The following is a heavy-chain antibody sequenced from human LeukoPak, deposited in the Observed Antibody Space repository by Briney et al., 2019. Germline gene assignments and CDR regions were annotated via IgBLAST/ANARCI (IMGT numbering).Heavy chain of an antibody. D-gene: IGHD1-1*01. CDR2: IYHSGSP. CDR1: GGSISSNNW. V-gene: IGHV4-4*02. Sequence: SGTLSLTCAVSGGSISSNNWWGWVRQPPGKGLEWIGEIYHSGSPNYNPSLKSRVTISVDKSRNHFSLNLSSVTAADTAVYYCARVNINNWHSCDYWGQXTLVTVSS. CDR3: ARVNINNWHSCDY. J-gene: IGHJ4*02.